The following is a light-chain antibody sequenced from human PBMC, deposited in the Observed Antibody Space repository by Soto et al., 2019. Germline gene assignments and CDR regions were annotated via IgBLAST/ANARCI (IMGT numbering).Light chain of an antibody. Sequence: QSALTQPASVSGSPGQSITISCTGTSSDVGGYNYVSWYQHHPGKAPKLMIYDVSNRPSGVSNRFSGSKSGNTASLTISGLQAEDEADYYCSSYTSSSPFYGFGTGTKLTVL. CDR3: SSYTSSSPFYG. J-gene: IGLJ1*01. CDR2: DVS. V-gene: IGLV2-14*03. CDR1: SSDVGGYNY.